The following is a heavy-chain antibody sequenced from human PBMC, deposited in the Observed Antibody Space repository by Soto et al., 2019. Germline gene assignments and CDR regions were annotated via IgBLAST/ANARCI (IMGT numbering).Heavy chain of an antibody. CDR3: ARDTRHYDFWSGYPNPIDY. V-gene: IGHV3-33*01. Sequence: GGSLRLSCAASGFTFSSYGMHWVRQAPGKGLEWVAVIWYDGSNKYYADSVKGRFTISRGNSKNTLYLQMNSLRAEDTAVYYCARDTRHYDFWSGYPNPIDYWGQGTLVTVSS. CDR1: GFTFSSYG. J-gene: IGHJ4*02. D-gene: IGHD3-3*01. CDR2: IWYDGSNK.